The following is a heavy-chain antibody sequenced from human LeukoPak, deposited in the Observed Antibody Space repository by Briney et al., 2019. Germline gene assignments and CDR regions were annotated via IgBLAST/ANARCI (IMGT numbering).Heavy chain of an antibody. Sequence: ASVKVSCKPSGYTLTSYAISWLRQAPGQGLEWMGWISTYSGNTNYAQKLQGRITMTIETSTSTAYMELRSLRSDDTAVYYCARGGSRVVTYGNFDYWGQGTLVTVSS. D-gene: IGHD2-21*02. V-gene: IGHV1-18*01. CDR3: ARGGSRVVTYGNFDY. CDR1: GYTLTSYA. J-gene: IGHJ4*02. CDR2: ISTYSGNT.